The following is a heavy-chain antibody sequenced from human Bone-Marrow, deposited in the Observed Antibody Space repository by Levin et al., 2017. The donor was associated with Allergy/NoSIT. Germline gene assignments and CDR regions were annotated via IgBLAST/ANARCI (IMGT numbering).Heavy chain of an antibody. Sequence: GESLKISCVASQFTFSSYGMHWVRQAPGKGLEWVAVISDDGNDKYYEDSLKGRYTISRDNSKNTLYLEMNSLRPEDTAVYHCVKVLRMGEASLGGDAFDIWGQGTMVTVSS. J-gene: IGHJ3*02. CDR3: VKVLRMGEASLGGDAFDI. V-gene: IGHV3-30*18. CDR1: QFTFSSYG. D-gene: IGHD3-16*02. CDR2: ISDDGNDK.